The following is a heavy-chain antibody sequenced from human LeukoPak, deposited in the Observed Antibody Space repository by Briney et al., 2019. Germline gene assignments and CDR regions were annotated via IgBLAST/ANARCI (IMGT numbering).Heavy chain of an antibody. Sequence: SVKVSCKASGGTFSSYAISWVRQAPGQGLEWMGRIIPILGIANYAQKFQGRVTITADKSTSTAYMELSSLRSEDTAAYYCARVVGCTNGVCGYYYYGMDVWGQGTTVTVSS. CDR3: ARVVGCTNGVCGYYYYGMDV. J-gene: IGHJ6*02. V-gene: IGHV1-69*04. D-gene: IGHD2-8*01. CDR2: IIPILGIA. CDR1: GGTFSSYA.